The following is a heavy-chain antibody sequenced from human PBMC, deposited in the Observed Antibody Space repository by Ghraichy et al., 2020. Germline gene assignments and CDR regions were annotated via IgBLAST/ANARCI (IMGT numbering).Heavy chain of an antibody. J-gene: IGHJ4*02. CDR3: ARGYWQLVPFDY. D-gene: IGHD6-13*01. Sequence: GESLNISCAASVFTFSDYYMSWIRQAPGKGLEWVSYISSSGSTIYYADSVKGRFTISRDNAKNSLYLQMNSLRAEDTSVYYCARGYWQLVPFDYWGQGTLVTVSS. CDR1: VFTFSDYY. V-gene: IGHV3-11*01. CDR2: ISSSGSTI.